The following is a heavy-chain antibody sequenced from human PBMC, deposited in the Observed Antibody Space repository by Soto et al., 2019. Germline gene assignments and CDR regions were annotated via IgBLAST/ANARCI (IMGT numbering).Heavy chain of an antibody. CDR3: ARVGYYYDSSGYYLSFDY. CDR2: MNPNSGNT. D-gene: IGHD3-22*01. J-gene: IGHJ4*02. CDR1: GYTFTSYD. Sequence: ASVKVSCKASGYTFTSYDINWVRQATGQGLEWMGWMNPNSGNTGYAQKFQGRVTMTRNTSISTAYMELSNLRSEDTAVYYCARVGYYYDSSGYYLSFDYWGQGTLVTVSS. V-gene: IGHV1-8*01.